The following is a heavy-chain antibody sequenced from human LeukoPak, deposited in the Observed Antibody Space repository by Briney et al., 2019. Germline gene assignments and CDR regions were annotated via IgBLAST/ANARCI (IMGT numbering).Heavy chain of an antibody. CDR1: GYTFTSYY. CDR3: ARDRSGWYWFDP. J-gene: IGHJ5*02. CDR2: INPSGGST. D-gene: IGHD6-19*01. Sequence: ASVKVSCKASGYTFTSYYMHWVRQAPGQGLEWMGIINPSGGSTSYAQKFQGRVTMTRDMSTSTVYMELSSLRSEDTAVYYCARDRSGWYWFDPWGQGTLVTVSS. V-gene: IGHV1-46*01.